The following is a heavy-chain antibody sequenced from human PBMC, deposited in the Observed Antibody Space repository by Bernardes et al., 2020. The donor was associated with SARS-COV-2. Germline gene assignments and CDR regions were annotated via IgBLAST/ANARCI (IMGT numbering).Heavy chain of an antibody. Sequence: SETLSLTCTVSGGPIGSHYWSWIRQSPGKGLAWIGNVYFTGNTNHNPSLRSRAIIGIDTSKSQFSLRLNSVTAADTAVYYCAGSSCGIDCYIGGLRSWDYGIDVWGKGTTVTVSS. CDR2: VYFTGNT. CDR3: AGSSCGIDCYIGGLRSWDYGIDV. CDR1: GGPIGSHY. J-gene: IGHJ6*04. V-gene: IGHV4-59*11. D-gene: IGHD2-21*02.